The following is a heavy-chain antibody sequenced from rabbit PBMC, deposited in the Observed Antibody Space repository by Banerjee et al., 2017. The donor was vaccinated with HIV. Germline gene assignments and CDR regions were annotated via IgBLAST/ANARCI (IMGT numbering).Heavy chain of an antibody. CDR2: IYAGSGSI. CDR1: GFSFSSSYW. D-gene: IGHD4-2*01. V-gene: IGHV1S45*01. J-gene: IGHJ4*01. Sequence: QEQLEESGGDLVKPEGSLTLTCTASGFSFSSSYWICWVRQAPGKGLEWIACIYAGSGSIYYASWAKGRFTITKTSSTTVTLQMTSLTAADTATYFCARGGYYAGDGYNLWGQGTLVTVS. CDR3: ARGGYYAGDGYNL.